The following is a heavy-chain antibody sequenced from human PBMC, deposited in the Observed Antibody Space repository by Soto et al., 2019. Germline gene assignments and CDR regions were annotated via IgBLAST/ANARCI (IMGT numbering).Heavy chain of an antibody. CDR3: ARDRRYYDSSGYYSDAFDI. D-gene: IGHD3-22*01. CDR1: GFTFDDYG. J-gene: IGHJ3*02. V-gene: IGHV3-20*04. CDR2: INWNGGST. Sequence: GGSLRLSCADSGFTFDDYGMSWVRQAPGKGLEWVSGINWNGGSTGYADSVKGRFTISRDNAKNSLYLQMNSLRAEDTALYYCARDRRYYDSSGYYSDAFDIWGQGTMVTVSS.